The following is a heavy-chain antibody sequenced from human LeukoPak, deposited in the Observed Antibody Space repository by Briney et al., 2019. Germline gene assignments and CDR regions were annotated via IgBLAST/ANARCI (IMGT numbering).Heavy chain of an antibody. Sequence: QPGKSLRLSCAASGFTFSNYGIHWIRQAPGKGLEWVAVISYDGSNKYYADSVKGRFTISRDNSKNTLYLQMNSLRVEDTAVCYCARDLLDTSGWYGFYFDYWGQGTLVTASS. CDR3: ARDLLDTSGWYGFYFDY. D-gene: IGHD6-19*01. V-gene: IGHV3-30*19. CDR2: ISYDGSNK. CDR1: GFTFSNYG. J-gene: IGHJ4*02.